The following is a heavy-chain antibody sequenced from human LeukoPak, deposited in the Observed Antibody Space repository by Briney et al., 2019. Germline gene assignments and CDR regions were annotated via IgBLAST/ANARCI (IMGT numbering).Heavy chain of an antibody. CDR2: INHSGST. J-gene: IGHJ1*01. D-gene: IGHD6-13*01. Sequence: SETLSLTCTVSGGSISSYYWSWIHQPPGKGLEWIGEINHSGSTNYNPSLKSRVTISVDTSKNQFSLKLSSVTAADTAVYYCARPRYSSSWYAPYFQHWGQGTLVTVSS. CDR3: ARPRYSSSWYAPYFQH. CDR1: GGSISSYY. V-gene: IGHV4-34*01.